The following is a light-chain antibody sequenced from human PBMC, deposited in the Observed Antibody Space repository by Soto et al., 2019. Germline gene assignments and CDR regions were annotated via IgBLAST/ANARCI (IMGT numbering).Light chain of an antibody. CDR1: QRVSSK. CDR2: GAS. Sequence: EIVMTHSPATLSVSPGERATLSCRAGQRVSSKLAWYQQKPGQVPRLLIYGASTRATGIPARFSGSGSERDLALRISSVQSEDFPVYNCPQYNNWQLTVGGGTKVDIK. J-gene: IGKJ4*01. V-gene: IGKV3-15*01. CDR3: PQYNNWQLT.